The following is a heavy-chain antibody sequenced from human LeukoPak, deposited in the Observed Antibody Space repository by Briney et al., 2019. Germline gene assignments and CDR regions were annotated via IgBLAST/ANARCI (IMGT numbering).Heavy chain of an antibody. CDR2: INHSGST. J-gene: IGHJ4*02. CDR1: GGSFSGYY. CDR3: ARVTSFDY. Sequence: SETLSLACAVYGGSFSGYYWSWIRQTPGKGLEWIGEINHSGSTNYNPSLRSRVTISVDTSKNQFSLKLSSVTAADTAVYYCARVTSFDYWGQGTLVTVSS. V-gene: IGHV4-34*01.